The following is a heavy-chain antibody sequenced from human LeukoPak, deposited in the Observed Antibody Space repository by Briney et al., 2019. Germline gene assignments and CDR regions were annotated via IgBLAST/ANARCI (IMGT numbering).Heavy chain of an antibody. V-gene: IGHV3-7*01. CDR3: ARVYYYDSSGYYWGDAFDI. Sequence: GGSLRLSCAASGFTFSSYWMSWVRQAPGKGLEWEANIKQDGSEKYYVDSVKGRFTISRDNAKNSLYLQMNSLRAEDTAVYYCARVYYYDSSGYYWGDAFDIWGQGTMVTVSS. CDR2: IKQDGSEK. CDR1: GFTFSSYW. D-gene: IGHD3-22*01. J-gene: IGHJ3*02.